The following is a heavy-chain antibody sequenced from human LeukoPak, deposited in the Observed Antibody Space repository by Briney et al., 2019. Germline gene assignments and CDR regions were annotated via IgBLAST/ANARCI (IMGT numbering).Heavy chain of an antibody. V-gene: IGHV3-13*01. Sequence: GSLRLSCAASGFTFSSYDMHWVRQATGKGLEWVSAIGTAGDTYYPGSVKGRFTISRENAKNSLYLQMNSLRAGDTAVYYCARAYYDSSGYYQYYFDYWGQGTLVTVSS. CDR3: ARAYYDSSGYYQYYFDY. CDR1: GFTFSSYD. J-gene: IGHJ4*02. D-gene: IGHD3-22*01. CDR2: IGTAGDT.